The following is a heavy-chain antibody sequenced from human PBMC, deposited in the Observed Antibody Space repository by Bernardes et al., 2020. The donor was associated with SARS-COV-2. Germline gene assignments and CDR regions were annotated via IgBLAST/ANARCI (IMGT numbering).Heavy chain of an antibody. J-gene: IGHJ4*02. CDR1: GYTLTDLS. V-gene: IGHV1-24*01. D-gene: IGHD6-19*01. CDR2: FDPEDGET. Sequence: ASVKVSCKVSGYTLTDLSMHWVRQAPGKGLEWMGGFDPEDGETIYAQKFQGRVTMTEDTSTDTAYMELSSLRSEDTAVYYCAALIAVAGTFDYWGQGTLVTVSS. CDR3: AALIAVAGTFDY.